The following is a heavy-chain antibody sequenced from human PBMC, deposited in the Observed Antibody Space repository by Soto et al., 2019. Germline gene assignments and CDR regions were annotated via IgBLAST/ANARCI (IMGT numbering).Heavy chain of an antibody. J-gene: IGHJ3*02. D-gene: IGHD1-7*01. V-gene: IGHV3-23*01. Sequence: GGSLRLSCAASGFTFRSYAMNWVRQAPGKGLEWVSAISGSAGSTYYTDSVKGRFTISRDTSKNTLYLQMNSLRAEDTAVYYCAKGNSWSPALVLDIWGQGTMVTVSS. CDR2: ISGSAGST. CDR1: GFTFRSYA. CDR3: AKGNSWSPALVLDI.